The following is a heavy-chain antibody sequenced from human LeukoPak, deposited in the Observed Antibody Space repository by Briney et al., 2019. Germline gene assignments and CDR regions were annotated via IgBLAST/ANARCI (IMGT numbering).Heavy chain of an antibody. Sequence: SETLSLTCTVSGGSISSSSYYWGWIRQPPVKGLEWIGSIYYSGSTYYNPSLKSRVTISVDTSKNQFSLKLSSVTAADTAVYYCARVDIYYFDYWGQGTLVTVSS. CDR1: GGSISSSSYY. D-gene: IGHD2-2*03. CDR2: IYYSGST. V-gene: IGHV4-39*07. J-gene: IGHJ4*02. CDR3: ARVDIYYFDY.